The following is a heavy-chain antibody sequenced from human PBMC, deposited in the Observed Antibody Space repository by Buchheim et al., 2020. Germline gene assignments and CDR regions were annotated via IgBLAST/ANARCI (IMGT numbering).Heavy chain of an antibody. V-gene: IGHV3-30-3*01. J-gene: IGHJ4*02. CDR3: ARDDAADCGGHCYSSYFDY. Sequence: QVQLVESGGGVVQPGGSLRLSCAASGFTFNNHVMHWVRQTPGKGPEWVALISYEGSDEYYVDSVKGRFTISRDNSKNTLYLQMNSLRAEDTAVYYCARDDAADCGGHCYSSYFDYWGQGTL. D-gene: IGHD2-21*02. CDR1: GFTFNNHV. CDR2: ISYEGSDE.